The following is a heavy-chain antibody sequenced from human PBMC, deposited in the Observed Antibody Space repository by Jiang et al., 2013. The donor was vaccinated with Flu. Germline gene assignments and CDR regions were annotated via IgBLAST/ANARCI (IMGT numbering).Heavy chain of an antibody. CDR1: GGSISSGGYY. D-gene: IGHD3-22*01. Sequence: GLVKPSQTLSLTCTVSGGSISSGGYYWSWIRQHPGKGLEWIGYIYYSGSTYYNPSLKSRVTISVDTSKNQFSLKLSSVTAADTAVYYCAGHYDSSGYVAYWGQGTLVTVSS. V-gene: IGHV4-31*03. CDR3: AGHYDSSGYVAY. CDR2: IYYSGST. J-gene: IGHJ4*02.